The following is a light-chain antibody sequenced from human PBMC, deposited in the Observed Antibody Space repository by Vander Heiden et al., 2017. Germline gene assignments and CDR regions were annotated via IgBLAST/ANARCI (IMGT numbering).Light chain of an antibody. CDR3: QQYLSSVWT. Sequence: VLTQSAGSRCLPPGETATLSCRTTQTISSTYLAWYHHRPGQGPRLLIYGTFNRATGIPDRFSGSGSGRDFTLTIRGLEPEDVGVYYCQQYLSSVWTFGRGTKVQIK. CDR1: QTISSTY. J-gene: IGKJ1*01. CDR2: GTF. V-gene: IGKV3-20*01.